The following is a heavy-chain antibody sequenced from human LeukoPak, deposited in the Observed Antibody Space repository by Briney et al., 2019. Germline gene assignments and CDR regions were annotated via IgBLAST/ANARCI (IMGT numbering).Heavy chain of an antibody. D-gene: IGHD3-10*01. J-gene: IGHJ4*02. Sequence: GGSLRLSCAASGFTFSSYSMNWVRQAPGKGLEWVSSISSSSSYIYYADSVKGRFTISRDNAKNSLYLQMNSLRAEDTAVYYCARDILWFGELSVPLDYWGQGTLVTVSS. CDR2: ISSSSSYI. CDR1: GFTFSSYS. CDR3: ARDILWFGELSVPLDY. V-gene: IGHV3-21*01.